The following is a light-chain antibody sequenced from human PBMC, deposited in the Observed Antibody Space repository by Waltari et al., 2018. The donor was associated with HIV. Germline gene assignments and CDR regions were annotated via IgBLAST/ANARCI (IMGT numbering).Light chain of an antibody. V-gene: IGLV2-11*01. Sequence: QSALTQPRSVSGSPGQSVTISCTGTSSDVGGYSYVSSYQEHLGKAPKLMIYDVNKLPSGVPDRFSGSKSGNTASLTISVLQTEDEADYYCCSYVGSYTWVFGGGTKLTVV. J-gene: IGLJ3*02. CDR1: SSDVGGYSY. CDR3: CSYVGSYTWV. CDR2: DVN.